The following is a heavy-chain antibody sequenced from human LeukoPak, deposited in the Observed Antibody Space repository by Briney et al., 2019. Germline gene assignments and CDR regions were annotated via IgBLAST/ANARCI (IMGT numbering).Heavy chain of an antibody. J-gene: IGHJ4*02. CDR1: GFTFSSYS. CDR2: ISSSSSTI. CDR3: ARDNVFRYFDWLLGLDY. V-gene: IGHV3-48*02. D-gene: IGHD3-9*01. Sequence: GGSLRLSCAASGFTFSSYSMNWVRQAPGKGLEWVSYISSSSSTIYYADSVKGRFTISRDNAKNSLYLQMNSLRDEDTAVYYCARDNVFRYFDWLLGLDYWGQGTLVTVSS.